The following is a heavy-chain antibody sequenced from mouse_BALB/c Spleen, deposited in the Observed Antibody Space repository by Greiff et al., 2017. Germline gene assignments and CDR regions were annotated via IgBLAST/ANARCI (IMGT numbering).Heavy chain of an antibody. J-gene: IGHJ4*01. CDR1: GFTFSSYG. CDR3: ARPAPYYAMDD. CDR2: ISSGGSYT. Sequence: EVQVVESGGDLVKPGGSLKLSCAASGFTFSSYGMSWVRQTPDKRLEWVATISSGGSYTYYPDSVKGRFTISRDNAKNTLYLQMSSLKSEDTAMYYCARPAPYYAMDDWGQGTSVTGSS. V-gene: IGHV5-6*01.